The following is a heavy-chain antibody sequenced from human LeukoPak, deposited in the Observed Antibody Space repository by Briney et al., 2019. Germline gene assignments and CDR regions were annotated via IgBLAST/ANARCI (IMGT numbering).Heavy chain of an antibody. CDR1: GFTFSSYS. CDR3: ARARYYYYMDV. J-gene: IGHJ6*03. CDR2: ISSSSSTI. Sequence: PGGSLRLSCAASGFTFSSYSMNWVRQAPGKGLEWVSYISSSSSTIYYADSVKGRFTISRDNAKNSPYLQMNSLRAEDTAVYYCARARYYYYMDVWGKGTTVTVSS. V-gene: IGHV3-48*01.